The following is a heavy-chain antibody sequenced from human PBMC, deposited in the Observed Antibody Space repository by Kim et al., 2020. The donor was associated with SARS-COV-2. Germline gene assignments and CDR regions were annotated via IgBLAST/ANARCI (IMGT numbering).Heavy chain of an antibody. D-gene: IGHD2-2*01. CDR3: AREGVVVPAAMNAPLDYYYGMDV. J-gene: IGHJ6*02. Sequence: GGSLRLSCAASGFTFSSYSMNWVRQAPGKGLEWVSSISSSSSYIYYADSVKGRFTISRDNAKNSLYLQMNSLRAEDTAVYYCAREGVVVPAAMNAPLDYYYGMDVWGQGTTVTVSS. CDR1: GFTFSSYS. CDR2: ISSSSSYI. V-gene: IGHV3-21*01.